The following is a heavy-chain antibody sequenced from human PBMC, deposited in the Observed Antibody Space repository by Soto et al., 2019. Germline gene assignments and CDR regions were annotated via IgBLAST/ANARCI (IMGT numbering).Heavy chain of an antibody. Sequence: QVHLVESGGGLVKPGGSLRLSCAASGFTFSDYQMSWIRQAPGKGLEWVSYIGSSGLSVYYEDSVKGRFTISRDNANNSFYLQMNSRGAEDSAVYYCARDLRQLLSNNYNYYSWEVWGKGTTVSVSS. J-gene: IGHJ6*03. CDR2: IGSSGLSV. CDR3: ARDLRQLLSNNYNYYSWEV. D-gene: IGHD2-2*01. V-gene: IGHV3-11*01. CDR1: GFTFSDYQ.